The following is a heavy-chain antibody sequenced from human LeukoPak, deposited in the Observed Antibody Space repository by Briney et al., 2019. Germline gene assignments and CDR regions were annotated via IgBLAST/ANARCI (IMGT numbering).Heavy chain of an antibody. CDR3: ARSRLYSGSFIFDY. CDR1: GFTFSSYS. V-gene: IGHV3-21*01. J-gene: IGHJ4*02. Sequence: PGGSLRLSCAASGFTFSSYSMNWVRQAPGKGLEWVSSISSSSSYIYYADSVKGRFTISRDNAKNSLYLQMNSLRAEDTAVYYCARSRLYSGSFIFDYWGQGTLVTVSS. D-gene: IGHD1-26*01. CDR2: ISSSSSYI.